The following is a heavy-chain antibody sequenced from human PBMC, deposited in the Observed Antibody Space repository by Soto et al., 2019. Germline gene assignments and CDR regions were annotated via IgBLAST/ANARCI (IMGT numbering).Heavy chain of an antibody. V-gene: IGHV1-2*04. CDR1: GYTFTGYC. J-gene: IGHJ5*02. D-gene: IGHD2-15*01. CDR2: INPNSGGT. CDR3: ARDRFVVAGTIWFDP. Sequence: ASVKVSCKASGYTFTGYCMHWVRQAPGQGLEWMGWINPNSGGTNYAQKFQGWVTMTRDTSISTAYMELSRLRSDDTAVYYCARDRFVVAGTIWFDPWGQGTLVTVSS.